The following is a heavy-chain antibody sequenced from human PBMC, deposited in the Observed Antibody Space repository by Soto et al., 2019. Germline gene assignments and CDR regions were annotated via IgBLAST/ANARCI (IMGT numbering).Heavy chain of an antibody. Sequence: QVQLVQSGAEVKRPGASVKVSCKASGYTFTNYDINWVRQATGQGLEWVGYMNPNSGDTDYAQKFQGRVTMTRNTSISTAYVELSSLRSEDTSVYFCARGSEGSEYWGQGTLVTVSS. CDR3: ARGSEGSEY. J-gene: IGHJ4*02. CDR1: GYTFTNYD. CDR2: MNPNSGDT. V-gene: IGHV1-8*01.